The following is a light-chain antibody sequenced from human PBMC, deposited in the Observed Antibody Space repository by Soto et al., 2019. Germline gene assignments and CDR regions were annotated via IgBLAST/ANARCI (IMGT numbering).Light chain of an antibody. CDR2: DAS. CDR1: QGISSY. J-gene: IGKJ1*01. CDR3: QKYNSAPWT. V-gene: IGKV1-9*01. Sequence: IQLTQSPSSLSASVGDRVTITCRASQGISSYLGWYQQKPGKAPNLLIYDASTLHSGVPSRFSGSGSGTDFTLTISSLQPEDVATYYCQKYNSAPWTFGQGTKVDIK.